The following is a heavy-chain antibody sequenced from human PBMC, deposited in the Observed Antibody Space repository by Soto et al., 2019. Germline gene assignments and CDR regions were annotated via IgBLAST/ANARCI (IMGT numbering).Heavy chain of an antibody. J-gene: IGHJ4*02. V-gene: IGHV4-31*03. CDR2: IYDSESA. D-gene: IGHD6-6*01. Sequence: QVQLQESGPGLVKASQTLSLICNVSGESISSGGYYWSWIRHHPGKGLEWIGYIYDSESAYYNPSLKSRVTIPMDTSKNHFAMKLSSVTAADTAVYYCARASSSSSAADYWGQGTLVTVSS. CDR1: GESISSGGYY. CDR3: ARASSSSSAADY.